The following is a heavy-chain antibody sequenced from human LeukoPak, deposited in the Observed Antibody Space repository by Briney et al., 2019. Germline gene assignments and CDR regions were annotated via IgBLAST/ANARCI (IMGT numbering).Heavy chain of an antibody. D-gene: IGHD3/OR15-3a*01. V-gene: IGHV3-48*01. CDR2: ISSSSSTI. CDR1: GFTFSGST. Sequence: GGSLRLSCAASGFTFSGSTMNWVRQAPGKGLEWVSYISSSSSTIYYADSVKGRFTISRDNAKNSLYLQMNSLRAEDTAVYYCARLRTGKVLDVWGKGTTVTVSS. CDR3: ARLRTGKVLDV. J-gene: IGHJ6*04.